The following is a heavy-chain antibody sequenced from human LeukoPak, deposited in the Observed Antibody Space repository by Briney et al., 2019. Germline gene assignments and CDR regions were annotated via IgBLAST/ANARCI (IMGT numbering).Heavy chain of an antibody. J-gene: IGHJ4*02. CDR1: GDSVSSNSAA. CDR3: AGSGYDFSELDY. V-gene: IGHV6-1*01. CDR2: TYYRSKWYN. Sequence: SQTLSLACAISGDSVSSNSAAWNWIRQSPSRGLEWLGRTYYRSKWYNDYAVSVKSRITINPDTSKNQFSLQLNSVTPEDTAVNYCAGSGYDFSELDYWGQGTLVTVSS. D-gene: IGHD5-12*01.